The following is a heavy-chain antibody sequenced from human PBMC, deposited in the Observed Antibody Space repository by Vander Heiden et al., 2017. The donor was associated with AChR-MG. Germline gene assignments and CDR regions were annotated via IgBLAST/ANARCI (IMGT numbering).Heavy chain of an antibody. J-gene: IGHJ6*03. CDR2: IYSGGST. Sequence: EVQLVESGGDLIQPGGSLRLSCAASGFTVSSNYMSWVRQAPGKGLEWVSVIYSGGSTYYADSVKGRFTISRDNSKNTLYLQMNSLRAEDTAVYYCARAHYDILTGRPYYYYMDVWGKGTTVTVSS. D-gene: IGHD3-9*01. CDR3: ARAHYDILTGRPYYYYMDV. V-gene: IGHV3-53*01. CDR1: GFTVSSNY.